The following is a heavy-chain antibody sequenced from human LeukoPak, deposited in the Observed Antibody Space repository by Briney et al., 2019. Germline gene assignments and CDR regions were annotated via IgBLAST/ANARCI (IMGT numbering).Heavy chain of an antibody. CDR3: ARGVAARAYGY. D-gene: IGHD6-6*01. V-gene: IGHV4-34*01. Sequence: SETLSLTCTVSSGSFSGYYWSWIRQPPGKGLEWIGEINHSGSTNYNPSLKSRVTISVDTSKNQFSLKLSSVTAADTAVYYCARGVAARAYGYWGQGTLVTVSS. J-gene: IGHJ4*02. CDR2: INHSGST. CDR1: SGSFSGYY.